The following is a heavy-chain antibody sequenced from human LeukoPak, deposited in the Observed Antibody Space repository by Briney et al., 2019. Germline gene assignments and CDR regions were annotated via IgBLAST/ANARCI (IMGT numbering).Heavy chain of an antibody. CDR2: INHRGST. J-gene: IGHJ4*02. CDR3: ARGTRLLRPFDY. V-gene: IGHV4-34*01. CDR1: GGSFSGYY. D-gene: IGHD2-2*01. Sequence: PSETLSLTCAVYGGSFSGYYWSWIRQPPGKGLEWIGEINHRGSTNYNPSLKSRVTISVDTSKNQFSLKLSSVTAADTAVYYCARGTRLLRPFDYWGQGTLVTVSS.